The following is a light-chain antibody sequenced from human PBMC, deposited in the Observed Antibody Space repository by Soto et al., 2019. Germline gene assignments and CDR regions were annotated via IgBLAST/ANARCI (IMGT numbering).Light chain of an antibody. CDR3: LQDYGDSRT. Sequence: QMTQSPSSLSASVGEKIIITCRASRDVGSDVSWYQQKPGQAPKLLIYAASNLYTGVPSRFSGSRSGTEFTLTISSLQPEDFASYYCLQDYGDSRTFGQGTKVEIE. CDR1: RDVGSD. J-gene: IGKJ1*01. CDR2: AAS. V-gene: IGKV1-6*01.